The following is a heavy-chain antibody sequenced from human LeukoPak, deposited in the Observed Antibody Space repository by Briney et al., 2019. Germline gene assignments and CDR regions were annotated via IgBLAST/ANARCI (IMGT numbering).Heavy chain of an antibody. D-gene: IGHD6-25*01. CDR2: INHSGST. V-gene: IGHV4-34*01. J-gene: IGHJ4*02. Sequence: SETLSLTCAVYGGSFSGYYWSWIRQPPGKGLEWIGEINHSGSTNYNPSLKSRVTISVDTSKNQFSLKLSSVTAADTAVYYCASQRADYWGQGPLVTVSS. CDR3: ASQRADY. CDR1: GGSFSGYY.